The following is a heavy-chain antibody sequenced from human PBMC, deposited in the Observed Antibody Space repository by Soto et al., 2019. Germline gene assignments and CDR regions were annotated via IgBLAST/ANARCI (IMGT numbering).Heavy chain of an antibody. J-gene: IGHJ6*03. CDR3: AKDGSRIPAAGTFTWYYYYMDV. Sequence: GGSLRLSCAASGFTFDDYAMSRVRQAPGKGLEWVSGISWNSGSIGYADSVKGRFTISRDNAKNSLYLQMNSLRAEDTALYYCAKDGSRIPAAGTFTWYYYYMDVWGKGTTVTVSS. CDR1: GFTFDDYA. CDR2: ISWNSGSI. V-gene: IGHV3-9*01. D-gene: IGHD6-13*01.